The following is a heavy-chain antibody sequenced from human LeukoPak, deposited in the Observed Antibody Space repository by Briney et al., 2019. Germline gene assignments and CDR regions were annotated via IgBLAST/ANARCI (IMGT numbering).Heavy chain of an antibody. Sequence: PGGTLRLSCAASGFTFSSHGMSWVRQAPGKGLEWVSTISGSGDNTYYADSVKGRFTISRDNAKNSLYLQMNSLRAEDTALYYCARDRTKGALSLDVWGKGTTVTVSS. V-gene: IGHV3-23*01. CDR3: ARDRTKGALSLDV. J-gene: IGHJ6*04. CDR1: GFTFSSHG. CDR2: ISGSGDNT.